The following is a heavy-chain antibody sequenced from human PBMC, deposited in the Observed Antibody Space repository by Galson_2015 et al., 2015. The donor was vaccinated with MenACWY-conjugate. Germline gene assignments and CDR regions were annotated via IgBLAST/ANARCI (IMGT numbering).Heavy chain of an antibody. CDR1: GFSLSTSRVG. CDR2: IYWDDDK. D-gene: IGHD2-2*01. CDR3: AHSPYCSTTSCYAARAFDV. Sequence: PALVKPPQTLTLTCTFSGFSLSTSRVGVGWIRQPPGQALEWRSVIYWDDDKRYSPSLKGRLTITKDTSKNQVVLSMTNMDPVDTATYYCAHSPYCSTTSCYAARAFDVWGQGTVVPAAS. J-gene: IGHJ3*01. V-gene: IGHV2-5*02.